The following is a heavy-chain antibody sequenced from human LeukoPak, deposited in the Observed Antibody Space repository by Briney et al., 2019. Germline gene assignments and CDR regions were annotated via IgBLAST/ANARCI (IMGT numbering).Heavy chain of an antibody. J-gene: IGHJ4*02. CDR1: GFTFSSYA. CDR3: ARRAGAYSHPYDY. CDR2: IYSSVT. D-gene: IGHD4/OR15-4a*01. Sequence: PGGSLRLSCAASGFTFSSYATSWVRQAPGKGLEWVSFIYSSVTHYSDSVKGRFTISRDNSRNTLFLQMNSLRAEDTAVYYCARRAGAYSHPYDYWGQGTLVTVSS. V-gene: IGHV3-23*05.